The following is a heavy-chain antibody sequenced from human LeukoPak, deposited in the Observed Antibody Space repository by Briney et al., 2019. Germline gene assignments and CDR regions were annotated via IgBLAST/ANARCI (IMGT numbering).Heavy chain of an antibody. CDR1: GYSISSGYY. J-gene: IGHJ4*02. CDR3: ARSYSSSFASFDY. D-gene: IGHD6-13*01. V-gene: IGHV4-38-2*02. Sequence: SETLSLTCTVSGYSISSGYYWGWIRQPPGKGLEWIGSFFHSGTTYYNPSLKSRVTTSIDTSKNQFSLKLSSVTAADTAVYYRARSYSSSFASFDYWGQGTLVTVSS. CDR2: FFHSGTT.